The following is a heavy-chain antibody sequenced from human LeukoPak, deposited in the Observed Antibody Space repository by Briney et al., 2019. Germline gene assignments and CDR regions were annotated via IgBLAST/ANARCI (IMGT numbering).Heavy chain of an antibody. Sequence: SETLSLTCAVYGGSFSGYYWSWIRQPPGKGLEWIGEINHSGSTNYNPSLKSRVTISVDTSKNQFSLKLSSVTAADAAVYYCARLSRLDVWGKGTTVTVSS. CDR3: ARLSRLDV. CDR1: GGSFSGYY. V-gene: IGHV4-34*01. J-gene: IGHJ6*04. CDR2: INHSGST.